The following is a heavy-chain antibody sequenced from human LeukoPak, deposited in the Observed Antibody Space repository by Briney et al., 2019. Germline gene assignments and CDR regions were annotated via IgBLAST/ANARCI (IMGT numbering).Heavy chain of an antibody. Sequence: GGSLRLSCAASGFTFSSYGMHWVRQAPGKGLEWVAVIWYDGSYKYYADSVKGRFTISRDNSKNTLFLQMNSLRAEDTAVYHCARDNNWNLDDWGQGTLVTVSS. J-gene: IGHJ4*02. V-gene: IGHV3-33*01. CDR3: ARDNNWNLDD. CDR1: GFTFSSYG. CDR2: IWYDGSYK. D-gene: IGHD1-20*01.